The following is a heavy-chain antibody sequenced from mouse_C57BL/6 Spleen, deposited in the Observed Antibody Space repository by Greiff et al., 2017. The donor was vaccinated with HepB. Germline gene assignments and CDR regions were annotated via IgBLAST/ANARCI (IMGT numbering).Heavy chain of an antibody. D-gene: IGHD1-1*01. J-gene: IGHJ3*01. Sequence: VQLQQSGAELVMPGASVKLSCKASGYTFTSYWMHWVKQRPGQGLEWIGEIDPSDSYTNYNQKFKGKSTLTVDKSSSTAYMQLSSLTSEDSAVYYCAVYGSPHFADWGQGTLVTVSA. CDR3: AVYGSPHFAD. V-gene: IGHV1-69*01. CDR2: IDPSDSYT. CDR1: GYTFTSYW.